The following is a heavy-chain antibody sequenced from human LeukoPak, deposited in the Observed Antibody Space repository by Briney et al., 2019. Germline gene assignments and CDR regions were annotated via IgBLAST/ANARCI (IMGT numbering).Heavy chain of an antibody. CDR3: ARGDWGRSWNLLGFDY. Sequence: GGSLRLSCTASGFTFNIYSMSWVRQAPGKGLEWVANIKQDGSEKSYIDSVKGRFTISRDNAKNSLSLQMNNLRAEDTAVYYCARGDWGRSWNLLGFDYWGQGTLVTVSS. CDR1: GFTFNIYS. V-gene: IGHV3-7*04. D-gene: IGHD6-13*01. CDR2: IKQDGSEK. J-gene: IGHJ4*02.